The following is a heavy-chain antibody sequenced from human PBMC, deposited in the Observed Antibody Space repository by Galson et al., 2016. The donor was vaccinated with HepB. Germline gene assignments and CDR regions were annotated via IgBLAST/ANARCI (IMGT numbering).Heavy chain of an antibody. D-gene: IGHD5-18*01. CDR2: ISSSGTPR. CDR3: PAGGGYSLGAYFDY. CDR1: GFTFGDYA. V-gene: IGHV3-11*01. J-gene: IGHJ4*02. Sequence: SLRLSCAASGFTFGDYAMSWFRQAPGKGLEWISYISSSGTPRYYADSVKGRFPISRDNAKNSLSLQMNSLRGEDPAVYYCPAGGGYSLGAYFDYWGRGTLVTVSS.